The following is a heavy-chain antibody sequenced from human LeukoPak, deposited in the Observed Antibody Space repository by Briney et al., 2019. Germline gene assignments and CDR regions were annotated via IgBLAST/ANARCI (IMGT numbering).Heavy chain of an antibody. J-gene: IGHJ3*02. V-gene: IGHV3-21*01. CDR2: ISSSSTNI. CDR3: ARRTSSWSYQGGQDAFDI. D-gene: IGHD1-26*01. CDR1: GFTFSSYS. Sequence: GGSLRLSCAASGFTFSSYSMNWVRQAPGKGLEWVSSISSSSTNIYYADSVKGRFTISRDNAKNSLYLQMNSLRAEDTAVYYCARRTSSWSYQGGQDAFDIWGQGTMVTVSS.